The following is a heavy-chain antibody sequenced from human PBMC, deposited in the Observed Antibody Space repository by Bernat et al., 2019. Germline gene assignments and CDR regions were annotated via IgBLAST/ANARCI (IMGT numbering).Heavy chain of an antibody. J-gene: IGHJ4*02. Sequence: EVQLVQSGAEVKKPGESLKISCKCSGNSFTSYWIAWVRQMPGKGLEWMGIIYAGDSDTRYSPSFPGQVTISADKSISTAYLQWNSLKASDTAVYYCARRRTSDWDFDYWGQGTLVTVSS. V-gene: IGHV5-51*01. D-gene: IGHD6-19*01. CDR2: IYAGDSDT. CDR1: GNSFTSYW. CDR3: ARRRTSDWDFDY.